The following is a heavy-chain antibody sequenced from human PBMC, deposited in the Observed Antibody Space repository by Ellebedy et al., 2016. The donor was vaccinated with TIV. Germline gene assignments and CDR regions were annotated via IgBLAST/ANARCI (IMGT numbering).Heavy chain of an antibody. CDR3: ARDPPADRTSTWG. CDR1: GFTFSSYA. J-gene: IGHJ4*02. Sequence: GESLKISCVASGFTFSSYAMHWVRQAPGRGLEWVAGTSYDGSNNYYADSVKGRFTISRDNSKNTLYLQMNSLRTEDTAVYYCARDPPADRTSTWGWGQGTLVTVSS. V-gene: IGHV3-30-3*01. CDR2: TSYDGSNN. D-gene: IGHD2-15*01.